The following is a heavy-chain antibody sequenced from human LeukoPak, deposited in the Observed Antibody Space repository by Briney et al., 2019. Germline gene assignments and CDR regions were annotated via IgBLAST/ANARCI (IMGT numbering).Heavy chain of an antibody. CDR1: GGSIGSSSYY. CDR3: ARGSTVTTGRGYYYYYYMDV. CDR2: IYYSGST. V-gene: IGHV4-39*07. Sequence: SETLSLTCTVSGGSIGSSSYYWGWIRQPPGKGLEWIGSIYYSGSTYYNPSLKSRVTISVDTSKNQFSLKLSSVTAADTAVYYCARGSTVTTGRGYYYYYYMDVWGKGTTVTVSS. D-gene: IGHD4-17*01. J-gene: IGHJ6*03.